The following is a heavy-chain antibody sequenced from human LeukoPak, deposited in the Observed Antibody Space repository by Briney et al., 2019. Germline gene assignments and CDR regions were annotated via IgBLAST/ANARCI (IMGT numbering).Heavy chain of an antibody. Sequence: GGSLRLSCAASGFTFNDYGMSWVRQGPGKGLEWVSGINWNGGTTGYADSVRGRFTISRDNAKNSLYLQMNSLRAEDTALYYCARNKHYYDSSNYVWGQGTLVTFSS. J-gene: IGHJ4*02. D-gene: IGHD3-22*01. CDR2: INWNGGTT. CDR1: GFTFNDYG. CDR3: ARNKHYYDSSNYV. V-gene: IGHV3-20*04.